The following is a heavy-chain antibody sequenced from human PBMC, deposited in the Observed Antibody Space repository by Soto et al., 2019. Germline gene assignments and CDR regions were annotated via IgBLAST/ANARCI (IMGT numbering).Heavy chain of an antibody. CDR3: ARCGSSSGYYQIYYGMDV. D-gene: IGHD3-22*01. V-gene: IGHV1-3*01. CDR1: GYTFTSYA. Sequence: ASVKVSCKASGYTFTSYAMHWVRQAPGQRLEWMGWINAGNGNANYSQKFQGRVTITADESTSTAYMELSSLRSEDTAVYYCARCGSSSGYYQIYYGMDVWGQGTTVTVS. J-gene: IGHJ6*02. CDR2: INAGNGNA.